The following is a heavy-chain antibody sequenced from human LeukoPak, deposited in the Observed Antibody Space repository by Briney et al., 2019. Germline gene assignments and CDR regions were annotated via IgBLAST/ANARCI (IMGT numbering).Heavy chain of an antibody. CDR2: IIPIFGTA. Sequence: GASVKVSCKASGGTFSSYAISWVRQAPGQGLEWMGGIIPIFGTANYAQKFQGRVTITADESTSTAYMELSSLRSGDTAVYYCARDGIAAASPDYWGQGTLVTVSS. D-gene: IGHD6-13*01. J-gene: IGHJ4*02. CDR1: GGTFSSYA. V-gene: IGHV1-69*13. CDR3: ARDGIAAASPDY.